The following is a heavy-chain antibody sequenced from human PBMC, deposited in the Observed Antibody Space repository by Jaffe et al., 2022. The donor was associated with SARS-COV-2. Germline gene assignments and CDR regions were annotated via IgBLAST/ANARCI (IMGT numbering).Heavy chain of an antibody. D-gene: IGHD3-3*01. CDR3: ARGPLAYYDFWSGYAGGWFDP. J-gene: IGHJ5*02. CDR2: IYYSGST. CDR1: GGSISSGDYY. V-gene: IGHV4-30-4*01. Sequence: QVQLQESGPGLVKPSQTLSLTCTVSGGSISSGDYYWSWIRQPPGKGLEWIGYIYYSGSTYYNPSLKSRVTISVDTSKNQFSLKLSSVTAADTAVYYCARGPLAYYDFWSGYAGGWFDPWGQGTLVTVSS.